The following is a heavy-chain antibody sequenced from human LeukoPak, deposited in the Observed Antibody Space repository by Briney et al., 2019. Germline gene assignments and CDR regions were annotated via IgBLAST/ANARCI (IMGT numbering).Heavy chain of an antibody. J-gene: IGHJ3*02. Sequence: SETLSLTCTVSGGSISSSSYYWGWIRQPPGKGLEWIGSIYYSGSTYYNPSLKSRVTISVDTSKNQFSLKLSSVTAADTAVYYCATRTLYDYVWGSYRYPDAFDIWGQGTMVTVSS. CDR1: GGSISSSSYY. D-gene: IGHD3-16*02. CDR3: ATRTLYDYVWGSYRYPDAFDI. CDR2: IYYSGST. V-gene: IGHV4-39*07.